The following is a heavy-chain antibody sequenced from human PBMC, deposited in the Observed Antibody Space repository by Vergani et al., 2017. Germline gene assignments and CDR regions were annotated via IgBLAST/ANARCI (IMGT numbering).Heavy chain of an antibody. CDR2: ISSSSSTI. Sequence: EVQLVESGGGLVQPGGSLRLSCAASGFTFSSYSMNWVRQAPGKGLGWVSYISSSSSTIYYADSVKGRFTISRDNAKNSLYLQMNSLRAEDTAVYYCARERPPTELPTALDYWGQGTLVTVSS. J-gene: IGHJ4*02. V-gene: IGHV3-48*01. CDR1: GFTFSSYS. CDR3: ARERPPTELPTALDY. D-gene: IGHD1-7*01.